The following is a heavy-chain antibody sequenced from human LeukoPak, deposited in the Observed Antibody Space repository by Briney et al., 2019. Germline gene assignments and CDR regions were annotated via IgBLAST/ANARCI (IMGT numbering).Heavy chain of an antibody. V-gene: IGHV3-74*01. CDR1: GFTFSSYW. Sequence: GGSPRLSCAAPGFTFSSYWMHWVRQGPGKGLVWVSRINSDGSSINYADSVKGRFTISRDNAKNTLYLQMNSLRAEDTAVYYCARVPLYSSGWYTLGYWGQGTLVTVSS. J-gene: IGHJ4*02. D-gene: IGHD6-19*01. CDR3: ARVPLYSSGWYTLGY. CDR2: INSDGSSI.